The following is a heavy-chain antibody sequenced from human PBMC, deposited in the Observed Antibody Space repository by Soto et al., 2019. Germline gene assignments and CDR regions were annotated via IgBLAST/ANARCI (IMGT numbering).Heavy chain of an antibody. Sequence: GESLKISCTGSGYSFTGYWIGWVRQMPGKGLEWMGITYPGDSDTRYSPSFQGRVTISADKSINTAYLQWSSLKASDTAMYYCTRDRGHSYAYYFDYWGHGTLVTVSS. CDR3: TRDRGHSYAYYFDY. J-gene: IGHJ4*01. V-gene: IGHV5-51*01. CDR2: TYPGDSDT. CDR1: GYSFTGYW. D-gene: IGHD5-18*01.